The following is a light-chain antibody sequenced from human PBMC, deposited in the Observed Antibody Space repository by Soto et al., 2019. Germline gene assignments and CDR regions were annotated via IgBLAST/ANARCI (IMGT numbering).Light chain of an antibody. J-gene: IGLJ1*01. CDR2: QVT. CDR3: TSYSSSDIFYV. Sequence: QSVLTQPASVSGSPGQSITLSCTGTSSDIGGYYYVSWYQHHPGKAPKLLIYQVTNRPSRVSNRFSGSKSGNTASLTISGLQADDEADYYCTSYSSSDIFYVFGTGTKLTVL. V-gene: IGLV2-14*01. CDR1: SSDIGGYYY.